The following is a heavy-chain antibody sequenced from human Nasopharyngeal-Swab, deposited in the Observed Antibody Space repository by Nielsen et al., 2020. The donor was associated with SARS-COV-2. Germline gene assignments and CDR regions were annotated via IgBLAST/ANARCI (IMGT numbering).Heavy chain of an antibody. V-gene: IGHV1-69*04. CDR1: GCTFNNYG. Sequence: SVKVSCKASGCTFNNYGISWVRQAPGQGLEWVGRVIPILATANYAQKFQDRVTITADKATNTAYMEFSSLRSEDTAIYYCATIYHFHSGGFSFQYWGQGTLVTVSS. J-gene: IGHJ4*02. CDR3: ATIYHFHSGGFSFQY. CDR2: VIPILATA. D-gene: IGHD3-22*01.